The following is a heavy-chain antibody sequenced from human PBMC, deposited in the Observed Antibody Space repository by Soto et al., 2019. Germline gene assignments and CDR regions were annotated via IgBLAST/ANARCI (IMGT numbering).Heavy chain of an antibody. Sequence: NPSGTLSLTCFVSGYSITAGGYYWSWIRHHPGKGLEWIGSFYSSGSIIYNPSLRSRVSISGDTSSNQFSMSLTSVTAADTARYYCARMHSSGSAWLHPWGQGTLVTVSS. CDR3: ARMHSSGSAWLHP. CDR2: FYSSGSI. D-gene: IGHD3-22*01. CDR1: GYSITAGGYY. V-gene: IGHV4-31*03. J-gene: IGHJ5*02.